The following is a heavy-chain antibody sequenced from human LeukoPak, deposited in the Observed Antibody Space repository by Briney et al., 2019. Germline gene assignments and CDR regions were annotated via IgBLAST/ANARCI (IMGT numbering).Heavy chain of an antibody. CDR3: ASEYSSSWRKVDY. CDR1: GGSFSGYY. V-gene: IGHV4-34*01. J-gene: IGHJ4*02. CDR2: INHSGST. D-gene: IGHD6-13*01. Sequence: PSETLSLTCAVYGGSFSGYYWSWIRQPPGKGLEWIGDINHSGSTNYNPSLKSRVTISVDTSKNQFSLKLSSVTAADTAVYYCASEYSSSWRKVDYWGQGTLVTVSS.